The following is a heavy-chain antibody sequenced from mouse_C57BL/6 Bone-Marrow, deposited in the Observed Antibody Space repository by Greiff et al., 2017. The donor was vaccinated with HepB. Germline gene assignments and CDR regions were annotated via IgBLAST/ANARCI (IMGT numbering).Heavy chain of an antibody. CDR3: ARLGDGYYHFDV. D-gene: IGHD2-3*01. Sequence: QVQLQQPGAELVKPGASVKLSCKASGYTFTSYWVHWVKQRPGQGLEWIGMIHPNSGSTNYNEKFKSKATLTVDKSSSTAYMQLSSLTSEDSAVYYCARLGDGYYHFDVWGTGTTVTVSS. J-gene: IGHJ1*03. V-gene: IGHV1-64*01. CDR2: IHPNSGST. CDR1: GYTFTSYW.